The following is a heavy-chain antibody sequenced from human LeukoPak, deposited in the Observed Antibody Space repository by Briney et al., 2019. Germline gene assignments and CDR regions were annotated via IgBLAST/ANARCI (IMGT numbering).Heavy chain of an antibody. CDR3: ARCSIAAAGGGWFDP. CDR2: IYYSGST. V-gene: IGHV4-39*07. Sequence: WVRQPPGKGLEWIGTIYYSGSTYYNPSLKSRVTISLDTSKNQFSLKLSSVTAADTAVYYCARCSIAAAGGGWFDPWGQGTLVTVSS. J-gene: IGHJ5*02. D-gene: IGHD6-13*01.